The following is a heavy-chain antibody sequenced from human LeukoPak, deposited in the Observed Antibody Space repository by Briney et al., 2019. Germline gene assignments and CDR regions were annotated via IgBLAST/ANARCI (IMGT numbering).Heavy chain of an antibody. CDR2: IKPSTGDT. CDR3: LATTYSDYVQFDY. J-gene: IGHJ4*02. Sequence: ASVKVSCKTSGYTFTAYYMHWVRPAPGQGLEWMGWIKPSTGDTNYAQNFQGRVAMTRDTSITTAYMELSRLRSDDTAMYYCLATTYSDYVQFDYWGQGTLVTVSS. CDR1: GYTFTAYY. V-gene: IGHV1-2*02. D-gene: IGHD4-11*01.